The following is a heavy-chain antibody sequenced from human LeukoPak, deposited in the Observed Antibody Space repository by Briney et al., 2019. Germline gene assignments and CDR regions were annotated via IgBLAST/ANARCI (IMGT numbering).Heavy chain of an antibody. V-gene: IGHV1-18*01. CDR2: ISAYIVNT. CDR1: GYNLISYG. J-gene: IGHJ4*02. CDR3: ARPDDTSGYYNYYFDY. Sequence: RASVKVSCKASGYNLISYGIIWLRQAPGQGLEWMGWISAYIVNTNYAQKFQGRVTMTTDTSTSTAYMELMSLRSDETAVYFCARPDDTSGYYNYYFDYWGQGTLVTVSS. D-gene: IGHD3-22*01.